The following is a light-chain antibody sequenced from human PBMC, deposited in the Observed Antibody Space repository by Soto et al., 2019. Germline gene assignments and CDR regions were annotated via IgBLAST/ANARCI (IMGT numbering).Light chain of an antibody. V-gene: IGKV2-28*01. CDR1: QSLLHSNGYNY. Sequence: DIVMTQSPLSLPVTPGEPASISCRSSQSLLHSNGYNYLDWYLQKPGQSPQLLIYLGSNRASGVPDRFSGSGSGTDFTRKISRVEAEDVGVYYCMQDLQSREFGEGPRLEIK. CDR3: MQDLQSRE. CDR2: LGS. J-gene: IGKJ5*01.